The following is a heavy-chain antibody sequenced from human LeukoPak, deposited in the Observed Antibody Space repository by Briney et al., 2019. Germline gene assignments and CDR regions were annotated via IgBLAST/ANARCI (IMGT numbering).Heavy chain of an antibody. V-gene: IGHV4-59*08. CDR3: ATLTTVVTPSYFDY. J-gene: IGHJ4*02. CDR2: IYYTGRT. Sequence: SETLSLTCTVSGGSINNYFWTWVRQPPGKGLEWIGYIYYTGRTNYNPSLKSRVTISVDTSKNHFSLRLSSVTAADTAVYYCATLTTVVTPSYFDYWGQGTLVTVSS. CDR1: GGSINNYF. D-gene: IGHD4-23*01.